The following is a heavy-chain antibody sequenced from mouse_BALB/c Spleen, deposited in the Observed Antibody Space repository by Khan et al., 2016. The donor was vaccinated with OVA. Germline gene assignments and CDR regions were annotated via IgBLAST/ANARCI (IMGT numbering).Heavy chain of an antibody. D-gene: IGHD2-4*01. CDR2: MHFSGRT. CDR1: GYSITSDYS. V-gene: IGHV3-1*02. J-gene: IGHJ2*01. CDR3: SIFDYDGIDH. Sequence: VQLKESGPDLVEPSQSLSLTCTVTGYSITSDYSWHWIRQFPGNKLEWLGYMHFSGRTNYNPSLKSPISITRDTSKNQFFLQLNSVTTEDSATYYCSIFDYDGIDHWGQGTTLTVSS.